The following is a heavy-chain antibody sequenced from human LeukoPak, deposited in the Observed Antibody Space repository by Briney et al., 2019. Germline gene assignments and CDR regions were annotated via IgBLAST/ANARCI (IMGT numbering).Heavy chain of an antibody. J-gene: IGHJ1*01. CDR1: GFTFSSYW. V-gene: IGHV4-34*01. CDR3: ARGDDIAARYFQH. D-gene: IGHD6-6*01. CDR2: INHSGST. Sequence: PGGSLRLSCAASGFTFSSYWMSWVRQAPGKGLEWIGEINHSGSTNYNPSLKSRVTISVDTSKNQFSLKLSSVTAADTAVYYCARGDDIAARYFQHWGQGTLVTVSS.